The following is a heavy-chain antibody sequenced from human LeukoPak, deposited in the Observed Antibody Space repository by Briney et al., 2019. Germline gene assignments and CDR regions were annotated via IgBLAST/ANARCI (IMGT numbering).Heavy chain of an antibody. D-gene: IGHD6-6*01. V-gene: IGHV4-38-2*01. Sequence: SETLSLTCAVSGYSISSGYYWGWIRQPPGKGLEWIGSIYHSGSTYYNPSLKSRVTISVDTSKNQFSLKLSSVTAADTAVYYCASYSISARTFDYWGQGTLVTVSS. CDR2: IYHSGST. CDR1: GYSISSGYY. CDR3: ASYSISARTFDY. J-gene: IGHJ4*02.